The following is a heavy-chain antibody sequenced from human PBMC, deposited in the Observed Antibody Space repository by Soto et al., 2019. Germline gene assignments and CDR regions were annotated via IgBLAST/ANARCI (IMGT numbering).Heavy chain of an antibody. J-gene: IGHJ4*02. CDR2: ISSSSSYI. CDR3: ARVNKEVAALDY. Sequence: GGSLRLSCAASGFTFSSYSMNWVRQAPGKGLEWVSSISSSSSYIYYADSVKGRFTISRDNAKNSLYLQMNSLRAEDTAVYYCARVNKEVAALDYWGQGTLVTVSS. D-gene: IGHD2-15*01. V-gene: IGHV3-21*01. CDR1: GFTFSSYS.